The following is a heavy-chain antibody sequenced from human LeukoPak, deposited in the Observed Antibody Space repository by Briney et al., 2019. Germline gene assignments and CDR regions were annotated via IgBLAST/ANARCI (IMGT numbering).Heavy chain of an antibody. D-gene: IGHD5-18*01. Sequence: GGSLRLSCAASGFTFSSYGMHWVRQAPGKGLEWVAVISYDGSNKYYADSVKGRFAISRDNSKNTLYLQMNSLRAEDTAVYYCAKDRGYSYGIGYYFDYWGQGTLVTVSS. CDR3: AKDRGYSYGIGYYFDY. J-gene: IGHJ4*02. CDR2: ISYDGSNK. CDR1: GFTFSSYG. V-gene: IGHV3-30*18.